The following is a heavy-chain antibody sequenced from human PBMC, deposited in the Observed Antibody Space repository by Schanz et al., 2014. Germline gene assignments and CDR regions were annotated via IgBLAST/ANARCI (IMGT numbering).Heavy chain of an antibody. CDR2: ISYSGST. J-gene: IGHJ6*02. Sequence: QVQLQESGPGLVKPSQTLSLTCTVSGASISSGGYYWDWIRLLPEKGLEWIGYISYSGSTSFNPSLKSRLTISVDTSKNQFSQRLSSVTAADTAVYYCARHGGIPYYPMDVWGQGTTVTVSS. D-gene: IGHD3-16*01. V-gene: IGHV4-31*03. CDR3: ARHGGIPYYPMDV. CDR1: GASISSGGYY.